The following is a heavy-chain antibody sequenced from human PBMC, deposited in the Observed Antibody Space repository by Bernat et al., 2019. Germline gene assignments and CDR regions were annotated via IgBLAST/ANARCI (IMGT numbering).Heavy chain of an antibody. V-gene: IGHV3-7*03. CDR1: GFTLSTYW. CDR3: ARDQGRLDY. J-gene: IGHJ4*02. Sequence: EVQLVDSGGGLVQSGGSLRLSCVASGFTLSTYWMSWVRQAPGKGLEWVANINEGGSEKYYMGSVKGRFTISRDNAKNSLYLQMNSLRAEDTDVYYCARDQGRLDYWGQGTLVTVSS. CDR2: INEGGSEK.